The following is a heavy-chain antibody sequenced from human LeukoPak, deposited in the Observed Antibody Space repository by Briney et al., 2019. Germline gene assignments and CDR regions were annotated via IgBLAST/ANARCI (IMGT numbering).Heavy chain of an antibody. D-gene: IGHD3-22*01. J-gene: IGHJ4*02. V-gene: IGHV1-69*11. CDR3: ARDYYYDSSGFH. CDR2: IIPILGTA. CDR1: GGTFSSYA. Sequence: SVKVSCKASGGTFSSYAISWVRQAPGQGLEWMGRIIPILGTANYAQKFQGRVTITTDESTSTAYMELSSLRSEDTAVYYCARDYYYDSSGFHWGQGTLVTVSS.